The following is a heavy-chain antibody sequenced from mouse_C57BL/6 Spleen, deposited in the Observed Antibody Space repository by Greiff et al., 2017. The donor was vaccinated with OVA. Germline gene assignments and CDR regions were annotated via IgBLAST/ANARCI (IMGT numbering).Heavy chain of an antibody. CDR1: GYSFTDYN. J-gene: IGHJ1*03. CDR3: ARNSYYGSSYYWYFDV. CDR2: INPNYGTT. V-gene: IGHV1-39*01. D-gene: IGHD1-1*01. Sequence: SGPELVKPGASVKISCKASGYSFTDYNMNWVKQSNGKSLEWIGVINPNYGTTSYNQKFKGKATLTVDQSSSTAYMQLNSLTSEDSAVYYCARNSYYGSSYYWYFDVWGTGTTVTVSS.